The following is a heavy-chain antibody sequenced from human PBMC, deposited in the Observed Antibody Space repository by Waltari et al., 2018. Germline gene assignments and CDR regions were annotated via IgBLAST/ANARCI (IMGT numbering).Heavy chain of an antibody. CDR2: IYYSGST. CDR1: GGSISSHY. CDR3: ARISVVRGMDV. Sequence: QVQLQESGPGLVKPSETLSLTCTVSGGSISSHYWSWIRQPPGQGLEWIGYIYYSGSTNYNPSLKSRVTISVDTSKNQFSLKLSSVTAADTAVYYCARISVVRGMDVWGQGTTVTVSS. D-gene: IGHD2-15*01. V-gene: IGHV4-59*11. J-gene: IGHJ6*02.